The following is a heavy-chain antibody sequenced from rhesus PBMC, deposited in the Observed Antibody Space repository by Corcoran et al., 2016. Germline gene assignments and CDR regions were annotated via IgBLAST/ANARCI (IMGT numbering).Heavy chain of an antibody. CDR1: GGTISSGYYY. Sequence: QVQLQESGPGVVKPSETLSLTCAVSGGTISSGYYYWSWISQPPGKGLEWIGGIYSNRETTNYNPSLTSRVTISKDTSKNQFSLKLSSVTATDTAVYYCARDEIAAGQYYFDYWGQGVLVTVSS. CDR2: IYSNRETT. D-gene: IGHD6-13*01. V-gene: IGHV4S12*01. J-gene: IGHJ4*01. CDR3: ARDEIAAGQYYFDY.